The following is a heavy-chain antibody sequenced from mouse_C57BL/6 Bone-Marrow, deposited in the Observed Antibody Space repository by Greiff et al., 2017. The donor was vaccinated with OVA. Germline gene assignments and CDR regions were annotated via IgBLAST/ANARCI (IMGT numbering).Heavy chain of an antibody. CDR2: IDPSDSYT. CDR3: ARGPRYYDARDE. Sequence: QVQLQQPGAELVRPGTSVKLSCKASGYTFTSYWMHWVKQRPGQGLEWIGVIDPSDSYTNSNQKFKGKATLTVDTSSSTAYMQLSSLTSEDSAVEYGARGPRYYDARDEGGQGTAVTVSS. V-gene: IGHV1-59*01. J-gene: IGHJ4*01. CDR1: GYTFTSYW.